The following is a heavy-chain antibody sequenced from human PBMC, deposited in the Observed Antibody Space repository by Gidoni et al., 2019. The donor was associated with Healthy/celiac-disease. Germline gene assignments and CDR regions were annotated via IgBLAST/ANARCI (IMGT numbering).Heavy chain of an antibody. CDR3: ARGPYGGYVLGYYGMDV. D-gene: IGHD5-12*01. CDR2: IIPIFGTA. CDR1: GGTFSSYA. V-gene: IGHV1-69*01. J-gene: IGHJ6*02. Sequence: QVQLVQSGAEVKKPGSSVTVSCKASGGTFSSYAISWVRQAPGQGLEWMGGIIPIFGTANYAQKFQGRVTITADESTSTAYMELSSLRSEDTAVYYCARGPYGGYVLGYYGMDVWGQGTTVTVSS.